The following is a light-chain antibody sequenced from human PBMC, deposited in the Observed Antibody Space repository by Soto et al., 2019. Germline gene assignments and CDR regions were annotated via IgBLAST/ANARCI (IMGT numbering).Light chain of an antibody. V-gene: IGKV1-12*02. Sequence: DIPMTQSPSSVSASVGDRVTITCRASQVISSWLAWYQKKPGQAPRLLIYGASNLESGVPSRFSGSESGTDFTLTINNLQPEDFATYFCQQVSSFPFTFGGGTKVEIK. J-gene: IGKJ4*01. CDR2: GAS. CDR1: QVISSW. CDR3: QQVSSFPFT.